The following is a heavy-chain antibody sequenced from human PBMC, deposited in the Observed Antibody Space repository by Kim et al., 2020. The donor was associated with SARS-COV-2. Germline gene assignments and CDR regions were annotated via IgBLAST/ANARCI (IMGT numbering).Heavy chain of an antibody. Sequence: GGSLRLSCAASGFTFSSYAMHWVRQAPGKGLEWVAVISYDGSNKYYADSVKGRFTISRDNSKNTLYLQMNSLRAEDTAVYYCARGTHRPSSSSPLDYWGQGTLVTVSS. J-gene: IGHJ4*02. CDR2: ISYDGSNK. D-gene: IGHD6-6*01. CDR3: ARGTHRPSSSSPLDY. V-gene: IGHV3-30-3*01. CDR1: GFTFSSYA.